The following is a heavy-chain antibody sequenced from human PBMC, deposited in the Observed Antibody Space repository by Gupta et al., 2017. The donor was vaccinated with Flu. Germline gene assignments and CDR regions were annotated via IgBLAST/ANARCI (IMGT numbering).Heavy chain of an antibody. J-gene: IGHJ5*02. Sequence: QLQLQESGPGLVKPSETLSLTCTVSGGSISSSSYYWGWIRQPPGKGLEWIGSIYYSGSTYYNPSLKSRVTISVDTSKNQFSLKLSSVTAADTAVYYCARQIAVAGENGPLNWFDPWGQGTLVTVSS. D-gene: IGHD6-19*01. CDR2: IYYSGST. CDR3: ARQIAVAGENGPLNWFDP. V-gene: IGHV4-39*01. CDR1: GGSISSSSYY.